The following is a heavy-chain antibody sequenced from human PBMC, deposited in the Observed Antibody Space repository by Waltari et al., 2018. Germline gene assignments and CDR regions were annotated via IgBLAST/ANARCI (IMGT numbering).Heavy chain of an antibody. CDR3: ARGQIVVVTATNAPFDY. D-gene: IGHD2-21*02. CDR2: INHSGST. J-gene: IGHJ4*02. CDR1: GGSFSGYY. Sequence: QVQLQQWGAGLLKPSETLSLTCAVYGGSFSGYYWSWIRQSPGKGLEWIGEINHSGSTNYNPSLKSRVTISVDTSKNQFSLKLSSVTAADTAVYYCARGQIVVVTATNAPFDYWGQGTLVTVSS. V-gene: IGHV4-34*01.